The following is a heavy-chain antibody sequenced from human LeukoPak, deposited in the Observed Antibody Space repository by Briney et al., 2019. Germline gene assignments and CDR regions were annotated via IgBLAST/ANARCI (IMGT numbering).Heavy chain of an antibody. V-gene: IGHV3-23*01. Sequence: GSLRLSCAASGFTFSSYAMNWVRQAPGRGLEWVSGFSGSGGTTYYADSVKGRFTISRDNSKNTLYLQMNSLRAEDTAVYYCANGNRCTSPNCLGYYYFYMDVWGKGPTVTVSS. CDR3: ANGNRCTSPNCLGYYYFYMDV. CDR1: GFTFSSYA. CDR2: FSGSGGTT. J-gene: IGHJ6*03. D-gene: IGHD2-8*01.